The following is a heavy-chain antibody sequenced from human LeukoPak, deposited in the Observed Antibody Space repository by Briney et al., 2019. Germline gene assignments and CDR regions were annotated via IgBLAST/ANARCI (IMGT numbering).Heavy chain of an antibody. CDR2: ISSNGATT. V-gene: IGHV3-64*04. CDR1: GFTFNRFY. CDR3: AGGTGFIIKD. Sequence: GGSLRLSCSASGFTFNRFYLHWVRQAPGKGLGFVSHISSNGATTYYADSVKGRFTISRDNAKNSLYLQMNNLRVEDTAMYYCAGGTGFIIKDWGQGTLVTVSS. D-gene: IGHD3-9*01. J-gene: IGHJ4*02.